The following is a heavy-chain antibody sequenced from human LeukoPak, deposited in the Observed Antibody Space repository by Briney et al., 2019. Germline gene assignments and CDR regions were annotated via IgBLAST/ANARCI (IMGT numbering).Heavy chain of an antibody. V-gene: IGHV1-46*01. Sequence: ASVKVSCKASGYTFTSYYMHWVRQAPGQGLEWMGIINPSGGSTSYAQQFQGRVTMTRDMSTSTVYMELRSLRSEDTAVYYCAREIIVGATGWFDPWGQGTLVTVSS. CDR1: GYTFTSYY. D-gene: IGHD1-26*01. CDR2: INPSGGST. CDR3: AREIIVGATGWFDP. J-gene: IGHJ5*02.